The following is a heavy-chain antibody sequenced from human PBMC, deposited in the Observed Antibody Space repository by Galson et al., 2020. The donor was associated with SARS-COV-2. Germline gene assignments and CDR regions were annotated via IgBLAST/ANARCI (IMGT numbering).Heavy chain of an antibody. CDR3: ELILAGYYNAEY. Sequence: VSVPVSCKASGYTFTSYGIRRVRQAPAQGLEWMGWNSAYNGNTNYAQKPQGRVTMTTDTSTSTAYMELRSLRSDDPAGSYCELILAGYYNAEYWGQGTLVTGSS. CDR2: NSAYNGNT. D-gene: IGHD3-9*01. CDR1: GYTFTSYG. J-gene: IGHJ4*02. V-gene: IGHV1-18*01.